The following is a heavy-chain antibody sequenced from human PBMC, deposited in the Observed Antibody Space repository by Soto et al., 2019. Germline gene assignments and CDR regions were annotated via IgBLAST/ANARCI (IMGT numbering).Heavy chain of an antibody. CDR3: ARVRDLLYCSSTSCYTRLDAFDI. J-gene: IGHJ3*02. Sequence: ASVKVSCKASGYTFTSYYMHWVRQAPGQGLEWMGIINPSGGSTSYAQKFQGRVTMTRDTSTSTVYMELSSLRSEDTAVYYCARVRDLLYCSSTSCYTRLDAFDIWGQGTMVTVSS. V-gene: IGHV1-46*03. CDR1: GYTFTSYY. D-gene: IGHD2-2*02. CDR2: INPSGGST.